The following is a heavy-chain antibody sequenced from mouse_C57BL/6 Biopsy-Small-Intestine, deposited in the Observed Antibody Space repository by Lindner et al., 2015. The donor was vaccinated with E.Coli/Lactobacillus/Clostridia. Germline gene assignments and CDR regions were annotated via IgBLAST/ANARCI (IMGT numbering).Heavy chain of an antibody. CDR1: GYAFSSSW. V-gene: IGHV1-82*01. J-gene: IGHJ2*01. Sequence: VQLQESGPELVKPGASVKISCKASGYAFSSSWMNWVKQRPGKGLEWIGRIYPGDGDTNYNGKFKGKATLTADKASSTAYMQLSSLTSEDSAVYFCARKGAWDYGSSYYFNYWGQGTTLTVSS. D-gene: IGHD1-1*01. CDR3: ARKGAWDYGSSYYFNY. CDR2: IYPGDGDT.